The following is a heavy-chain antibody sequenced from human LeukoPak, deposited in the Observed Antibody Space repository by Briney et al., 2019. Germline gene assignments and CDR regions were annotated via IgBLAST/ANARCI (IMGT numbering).Heavy chain of an antibody. CDR1: GGSIGSSTYY. CDR2: IYYNGDT. J-gene: IGHJ6*03. V-gene: IGHV4-39*01. Sequence: PSETLSLTCTVSGGSIGSSTYYWVWIRQPPGKGREWMGSIYYNGDTYYSPSLQSRVSISVATSKNQFSLKLSSVTAADTAVYYCARSGPGLWLQSSYYYYYYMDVWGKGTTVTVSS. D-gene: IGHD5-24*01. CDR3: ARSGPGLWLQSSYYYYYYMDV.